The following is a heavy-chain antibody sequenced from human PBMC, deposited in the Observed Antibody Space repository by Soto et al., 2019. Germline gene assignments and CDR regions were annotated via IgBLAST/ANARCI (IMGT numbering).Heavy chain of an antibody. CDR2: ITDTGGDT. CDR1: GFTFSSYA. D-gene: IGHD2-2*01. V-gene: IGHV3-23*01. CDR3: AKGSSSSRPYYFDY. Sequence: EVQLLESGGGLVQPEGSLRLSCAASGFTFSSYAMSWVRQAPGKGLEWVSAITDTGGDTYHADSVKGRFTISRDNSKSTLYMQMNSVRAEDTAVYYCAKGSSSSRPYYFDYWGQGTQAIVSS. J-gene: IGHJ4*02.